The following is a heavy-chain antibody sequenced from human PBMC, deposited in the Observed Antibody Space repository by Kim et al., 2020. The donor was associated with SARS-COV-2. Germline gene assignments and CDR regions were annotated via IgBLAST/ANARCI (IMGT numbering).Heavy chain of an antibody. CDR1: GGPISDYY. Sequence: SETLSLTCIVSGGPISDYYWSWIRQPPGKELEWIGNVHNTGSTNYNPFLNSRVTILVDTSKNHFSLRLRSVTAADTAVYSCARGQHLPIDVFDILGQGT. J-gene: IGHJ3*02. CDR3: ARGQHLPIDVFDI. D-gene: IGHD6-13*01. CDR2: VHNTGST. V-gene: IGHV4-59*01.